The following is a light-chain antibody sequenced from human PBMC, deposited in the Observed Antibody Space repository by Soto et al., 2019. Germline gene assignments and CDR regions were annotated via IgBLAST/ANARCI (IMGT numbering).Light chain of an antibody. CDR1: QSVSSSQ. J-gene: IGKJ5*01. V-gene: IGKV3D-20*02. CDR3: QQRSNWPLSIT. Sequence: EIVLTQSPGTLSLSPGERATLSCRASQSVSSSQLAWYQQRPGQAPRLLIYGASSRATGIADRFSGSGSGTDFSLTISSLQIEDFALYYCQQRSNWPLSITFGQGTRLEIK. CDR2: GAS.